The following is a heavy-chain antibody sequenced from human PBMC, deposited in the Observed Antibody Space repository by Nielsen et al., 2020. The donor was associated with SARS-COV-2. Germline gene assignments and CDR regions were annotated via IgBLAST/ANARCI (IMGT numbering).Heavy chain of an antibody. CDR2: ISYDGSNK. V-gene: IGHV3-30-3*01. CDR3: ARGPPFDY. Sequence: GESLKISCAASGFTFSSYAMHWVRQAPGKGLEWVAVISYDGSNKYYADSVKGRFTISRDNSKNTLYLQMNSLRAEDTAVYYCARGPPFDYWGQGTLVTVSS. CDR1: GFTFSSYA. J-gene: IGHJ4*02.